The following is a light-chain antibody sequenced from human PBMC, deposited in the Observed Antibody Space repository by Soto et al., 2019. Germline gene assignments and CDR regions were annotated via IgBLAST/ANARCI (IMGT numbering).Light chain of an antibody. V-gene: IGLV2-14*01. CDR1: SSAVGGYNY. Sequence: SVLTQPASVSGSPGQSITISCTGTSSAVGGYNYVSWYQQHPGKAPKLMIYEVINRPSGVSNRFSGSKSGDTASLTISGLQAGDEADYYCSSYTSSNTLVFGTGTKVTVL. CDR2: EVI. J-gene: IGLJ1*01. CDR3: SSYTSSNTLV.